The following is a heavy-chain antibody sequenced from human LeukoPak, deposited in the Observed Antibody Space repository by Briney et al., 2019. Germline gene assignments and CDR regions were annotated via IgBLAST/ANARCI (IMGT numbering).Heavy chain of an antibody. Sequence: SETLSLTCTVSGGSISGNYWSWIRQPPGQGLEWIAYIHSSGYTNYNPYLQRRVTISVDTSKNQFSLKVASVAAADTAIYYCAQRQGPTSGSYDYFDPWGPGAPVTVSS. CDR1: GGSISGNY. CDR2: IHSSGYT. J-gene: IGHJ5*02. V-gene: IGHV4-4*09. CDR3: AQRQGPTSGSYDYFDP. D-gene: IGHD1-26*01.